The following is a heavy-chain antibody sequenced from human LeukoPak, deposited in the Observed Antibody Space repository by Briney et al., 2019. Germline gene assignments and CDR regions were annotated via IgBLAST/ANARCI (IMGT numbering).Heavy chain of an antibody. CDR3: AREYYDSSGYYPVHYYGMDV. CDR1: GGTFSSYT. CDR2: IIPILGIA. Sequence: ASVKVSCKASGGTFSSYTISWVRQAPGQGLEWMGRIIPILGIANYAQKFQGRVTITADKSTSTAYMKLSSMRSEDTAVYYCAREYYDSSGYYPVHYYGMDVWGQGTTVTVSS. V-gene: IGHV1-69*04. J-gene: IGHJ6*02. D-gene: IGHD3-22*01.